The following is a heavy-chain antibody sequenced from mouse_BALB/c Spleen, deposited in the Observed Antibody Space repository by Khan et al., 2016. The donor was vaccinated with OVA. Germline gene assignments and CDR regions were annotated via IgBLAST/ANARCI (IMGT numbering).Heavy chain of an antibody. J-gene: IGHJ3*01. V-gene: IGHV3-2*02. Sequence: EVKLEVSGPGLVKPSQSLSLTCTVTGYSITSDYAWNWIRQFPGNKLEWMGYISYSGRTSYNPSFKSRISVTRDTSNNQFFLQLNSVTTEDTATYYGAMGRTYWGQGTLVTVSA. CDR1: GYSITSDYA. D-gene: IGHD4-1*01. CDR3: AMGRTY. CDR2: ISYSGRT.